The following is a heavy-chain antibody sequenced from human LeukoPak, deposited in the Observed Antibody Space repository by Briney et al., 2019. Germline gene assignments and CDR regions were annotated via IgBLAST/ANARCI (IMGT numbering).Heavy chain of an antibody. D-gene: IGHD5-18*01. CDR2: LWYDGSNK. J-gene: IGHJ4*02. CDR3: VRGNTPLDY. V-gene: IGHV3-33*01. CDR1: GFTFSSYG. Sequence: GGSLRLSCAASGFTFSSYGMHWVRQAPGKGLEWVAALWYDGSNKNYADSVKGRFTISRDNSKNTLYLQMNSLRAEDTAVYYCVRGNTPLDYWGQGTLVTVSS.